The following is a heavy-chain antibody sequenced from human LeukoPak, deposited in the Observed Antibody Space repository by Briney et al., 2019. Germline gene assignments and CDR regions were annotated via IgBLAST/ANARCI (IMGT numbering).Heavy chain of an antibody. CDR2: IGIPGDT. V-gene: IGHV3-13*01. J-gene: IGHJ3*01. CDR1: GFTFSGYD. D-gene: IGHD2-15*01. CDR3: VRAHVAAGLALDL. Sequence: GGSLGLSCVASGFTFSGYDMHWVRQAPGKGLEWVSAIGIPGDTYYPASVKGRFTISRENDKSSFYLQMNSLRVEDTAVYYCVRAHVAAGLALDLWGQGTMVTVSS.